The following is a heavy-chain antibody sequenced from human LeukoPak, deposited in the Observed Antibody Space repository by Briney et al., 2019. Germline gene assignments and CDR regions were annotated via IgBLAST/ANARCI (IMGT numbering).Heavy chain of an antibody. CDR1: GFTFSSYA. J-gene: IGHJ4*02. D-gene: IGHD3-22*01. CDR2: ISGSGDNT. Sequence: PGGSLRLSCAASGFTFSSYAMTWVRQAPGKGLEWVSTISGSGDNTYYADSVKGRFTISRDSSKNTLYLQTNSLRAEDTAIYSCAKGNGGYYYDFWGQGTLVTVSS. CDR3: AKGNGGYYYDF. V-gene: IGHV3-23*01.